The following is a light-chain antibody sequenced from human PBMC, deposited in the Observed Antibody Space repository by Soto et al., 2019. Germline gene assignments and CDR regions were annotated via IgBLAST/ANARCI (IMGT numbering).Light chain of an antibody. Sequence: EIVMTQSPVTLSVSPGERATLSCRASQSISSNLAWYQQKPGQVPSLLIYDASTRATGVPARFSGSGSGTEFTLTISSLQSEDFAVYYCQQYDKWPITFGQGTRL. V-gene: IGKV3-15*01. CDR2: DAS. CDR1: QSISSN. CDR3: QQYDKWPIT. J-gene: IGKJ5*01.